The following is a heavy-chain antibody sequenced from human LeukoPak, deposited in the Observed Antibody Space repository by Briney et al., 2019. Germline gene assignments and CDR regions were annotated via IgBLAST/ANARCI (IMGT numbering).Heavy chain of an antibody. V-gene: IGHV4-38-2*02. Sequence: SETLSLTCTVSGYSISTGYYWGWIRQPPGKGLEWIGSMYHSGSTYYNPSLKSRVTISVDASKNQFSLKLSSVTAADTAVYYCARAWGSPDAFDIWGQGTMVTVFS. J-gene: IGHJ3*02. CDR3: ARAWGSPDAFDI. CDR2: MYHSGST. CDR1: GYSISTGYY. D-gene: IGHD7-27*01.